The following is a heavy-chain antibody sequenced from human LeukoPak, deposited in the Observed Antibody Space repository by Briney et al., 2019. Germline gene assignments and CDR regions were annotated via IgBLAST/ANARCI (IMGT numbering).Heavy chain of an antibody. J-gene: IGHJ5*02. Sequence: GGSLRLSCAASGFALTTYAMTWVRQAPAKGLEWVSGIRIGGGGTYYADSVKGRFTISRDNTKNTFHLQMNNVRVEDTARYFCARCMVLSQGWCNGFCPRGQGTLGTGSS. CDR3: ARCMVLSQGWCNGFCP. CDR1: GFALTTYA. V-gene: IGHV3-23*01. CDR2: IRIGGGGT. D-gene: IGHD6-13*01.